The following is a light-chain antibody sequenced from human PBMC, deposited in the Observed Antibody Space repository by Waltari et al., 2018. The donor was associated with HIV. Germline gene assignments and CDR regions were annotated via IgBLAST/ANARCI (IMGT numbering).Light chain of an antibody. CDR1: QSIGTH. J-gene: IGKJ3*01. CDR3: LQSHDNPLS. CDR2: DAS. Sequence: DIQMTQSPSSLSASVGDRITITCRASQSIGTHLNWYQQKLGKVPKFLIYDASSLQSAVPSRFSGSGSGTDFTLTISSLQPEDFATYYCLQSHDNPLSFGPGTKVNIK. V-gene: IGKV1-39*01.